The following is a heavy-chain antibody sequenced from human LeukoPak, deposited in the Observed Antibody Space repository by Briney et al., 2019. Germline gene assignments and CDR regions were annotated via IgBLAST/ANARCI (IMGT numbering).Heavy chain of an antibody. D-gene: IGHD3-10*02. V-gene: IGHV3-48*03. CDR3: AELGITMIGGV. J-gene: IGHJ6*04. CDR1: GFTLSSYE. Sequence: GGSLRLSCAASGFTLSSYEMNWVRQAPGKGLEWVSYISSSGSTIYYADSVKGRFTISRDNATNSPYLQMTSLRAEHTAVYYCAELGITMIGGVWGKGTTVTISS. CDR2: ISSSGSTI.